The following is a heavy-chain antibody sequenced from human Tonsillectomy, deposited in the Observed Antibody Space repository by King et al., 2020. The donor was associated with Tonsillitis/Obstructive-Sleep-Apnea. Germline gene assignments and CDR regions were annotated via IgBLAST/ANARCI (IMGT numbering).Heavy chain of an antibody. V-gene: IGHV3-23*04. D-gene: IGHD3-22*01. CDR1: GFTFSSYA. Sequence: VQLVESGGGLVQPGGSLRLSCAASGFTFSSYAMSWVRQAPGKGLEWGSAISGMGGSTYYADSVKGRFTISRDNSKNTLYLQMNSLRAEDTAVYYCAKARTYYYDSSGYYYVAYYYYYMDVWGKGTTVTVSS. CDR3: AKARTYYYDSSGYYYVAYYYYYMDV. CDR2: ISGMGGST. J-gene: IGHJ6*03.